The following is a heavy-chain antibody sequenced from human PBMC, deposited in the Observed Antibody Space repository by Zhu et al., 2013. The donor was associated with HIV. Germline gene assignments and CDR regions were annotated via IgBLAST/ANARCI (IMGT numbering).Heavy chain of an antibody. D-gene: IGHD3-22*01. CDR1: GYRFTAYY. V-gene: IGHV1-2*02. CDR3: TRARKPTVREQYYYDTSAISSIPFDY. CDR2: INPKNGDT. Sequence: QSGTEMKRPGASVKVSCKPLGYRFTAYYLHWVRQAPGKGIEWMGYINPKNGDTKLAQTFRDRISVTRDTSTSTVYMDLSSLTSDDTAVYYCTRARKPTVREQYYYDTSAISSIPFDYWGQGTLVTVSS. J-gene: IGHJ4*02.